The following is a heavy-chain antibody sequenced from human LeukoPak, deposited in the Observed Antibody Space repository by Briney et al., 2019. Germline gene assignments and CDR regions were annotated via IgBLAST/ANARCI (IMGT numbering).Heavy chain of an antibody. D-gene: IGHD3-16*02. CDR2: ISGSGANT. J-gene: IGHJ4*02. Sequence: GGSLRLSCAASGFTFSTYAMSWVRQAPGKGLEWVSTISGSGANTYYADSVRGRFTISRDNSKNTLYLHMNSLRAEDTAVYYRAKERAGYTNPYYFDYWGQGTLVTVSS. CDR3: AKERAGYTNPYYFDY. V-gene: IGHV3-23*01. CDR1: GFTFSTYA.